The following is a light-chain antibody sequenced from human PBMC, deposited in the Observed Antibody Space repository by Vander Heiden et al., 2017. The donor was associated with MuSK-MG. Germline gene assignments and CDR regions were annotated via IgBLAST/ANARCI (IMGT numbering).Light chain of an antibody. CDR1: QSVSSY. Sequence: EIVSTQSPATLSLSPGERATLSCRASQSVSSYLAWYQQKPGQAPRLLIHDASNRAAGFPARFSGSGSGTGFTLTISSLEPEDFAVYYCQQRSSWPPYTFGQGTKLEIK. CDR3: QQRSSWPPYT. CDR2: DAS. J-gene: IGKJ2*01. V-gene: IGKV3-11*01.